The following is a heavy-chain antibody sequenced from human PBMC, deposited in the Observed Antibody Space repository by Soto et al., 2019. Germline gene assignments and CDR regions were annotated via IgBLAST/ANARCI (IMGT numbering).Heavy chain of an antibody. D-gene: IGHD5-12*01. V-gene: IGHV4-34*01. Sequence: SETLSLTCAVYGGSFSGYYWSWIRQPPGKGLEWIGEINHSGSTNYNPSLKSRVTISVDTSKNQFSLKLSSVTAAGTAVYYCARTSNLVAETDYWGQGTLVTVS. CDR2: INHSGST. CDR3: ARTSNLVAETDY. J-gene: IGHJ4*02. CDR1: GGSFSGYY.